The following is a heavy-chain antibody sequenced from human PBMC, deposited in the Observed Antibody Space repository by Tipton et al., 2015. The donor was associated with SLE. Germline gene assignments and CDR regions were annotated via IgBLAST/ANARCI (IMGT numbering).Heavy chain of an antibody. CDR2: IYTSGST. Sequence: TLSLTCTVSGGSISSYYWSWIRQPPGKGLEWIGYIYTSGSTNYNPSLKSRVTISVDTSKNQFSLKLSSVTAADTAVYYCARGRRYYYDSYYFDYWGQGTLVTVSS. J-gene: IGHJ4*02. V-gene: IGHV4-4*09. CDR1: GGSISSYY. CDR3: ARGRRYYYDSYYFDY. D-gene: IGHD3-22*01.